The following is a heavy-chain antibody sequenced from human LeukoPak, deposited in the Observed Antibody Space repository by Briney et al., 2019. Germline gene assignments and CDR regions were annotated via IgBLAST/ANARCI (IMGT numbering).Heavy chain of an antibody. CDR1: GGSVSSTSW. CDR3: AREGGFYRPLDY. Sequence: SETLSLTCGVSGGSVSSTSWWTWIRQPPGKGLEWIGEVHLDGRTNFNPSLKSRLTMSVDLSENHVSLKLTSVTAADTAVYYCAREGGFYRPLDYSGQGTLVTVSS. CDR2: VHLDGRT. D-gene: IGHD6-25*01. J-gene: IGHJ4*02. V-gene: IGHV4-4*02.